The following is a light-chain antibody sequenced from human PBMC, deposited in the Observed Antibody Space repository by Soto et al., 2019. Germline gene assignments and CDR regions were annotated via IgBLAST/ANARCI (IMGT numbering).Light chain of an antibody. V-gene: IGKV3-20*01. Sequence: EIVLTQSPGTLSLSPGERATLSCRASQSVSNTYLAWYQQKPGQAPRLLIYVASSRATGIPDRFSGSGSGTDFTLTISRLEPEDFAVYYCQQYGSSPITLGQGTRLEIK. CDR1: QSVSNTY. CDR2: VAS. J-gene: IGKJ5*01. CDR3: QQYGSSPIT.